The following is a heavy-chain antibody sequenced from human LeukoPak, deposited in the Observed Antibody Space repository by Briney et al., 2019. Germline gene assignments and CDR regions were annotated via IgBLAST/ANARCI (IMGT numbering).Heavy chain of an antibody. CDR1: GFSFSTYG. Sequence: GGSLRLSCAASGFSFSTYGMHWVRQAPGKGLEWVAVISYDGSNKHYADSVKGRFTMSRDNSKNTLYLQMNSLRAEDTAVYYCAKDLQLHYWGQGALVTVSS. V-gene: IGHV3-30*18. D-gene: IGHD5-24*01. J-gene: IGHJ4*02. CDR3: AKDLQLHY. CDR2: ISYDGSNK.